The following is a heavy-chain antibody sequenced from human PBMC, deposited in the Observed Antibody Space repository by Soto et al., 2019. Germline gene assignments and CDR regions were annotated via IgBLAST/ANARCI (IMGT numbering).Heavy chain of an antibody. CDR1: GFTFSSYW. J-gene: IGHJ4*02. CDR2: INSDGSST. V-gene: IGHV3-74*01. D-gene: IGHD3-9*01. Sequence: EVQLVESGGGLVQPGGSLRLSCAASGFTFSSYWMHWVRQAPGKGLVWVSRINSDGSSTSYADSVKGRFTISRDNAKNTLYLQMNSLRAEDTAVYYCARVQNDILTGYYAFDYWGQGTLVTVSS. CDR3: ARVQNDILTGYYAFDY.